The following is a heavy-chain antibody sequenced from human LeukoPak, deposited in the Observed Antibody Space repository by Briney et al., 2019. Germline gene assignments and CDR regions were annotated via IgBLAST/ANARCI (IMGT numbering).Heavy chain of an antibody. Sequence: GRSLRLSCAASGFTFDDYGMHWVRHAPGKGLEWVSGISWNSGSIGYADSVKGRFTISTDNAKNSLYLQMNSLRAEDTALYYCAKDKFLEWLLYGTWFDPWGQGTLVTVSS. CDR2: ISWNSGSI. CDR3: AKDKFLEWLLYGTWFDP. D-gene: IGHD3-3*01. J-gene: IGHJ5*02. CDR1: GFTFDDYG. V-gene: IGHV3-9*01.